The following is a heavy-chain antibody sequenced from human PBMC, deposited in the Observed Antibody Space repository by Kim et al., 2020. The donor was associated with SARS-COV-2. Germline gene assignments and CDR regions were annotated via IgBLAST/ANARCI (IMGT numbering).Heavy chain of an antibody. CDR3: VKERFSNQLYFDY. CDR1: GFTFSSYA. Sequence: GGSLRLSCSASGFTFSSYAMHWVRQAPGKGLEYVSAISSNGGSTYYADSVKGRFTISRDNSKNTLYLQMSSLRAEDTAVYYCVKERFSNQLYFDYWGQGTLVTVSS. D-gene: IGHD6-13*01. V-gene: IGHV3-64D*06. CDR2: ISSNGGST. J-gene: IGHJ4*02.